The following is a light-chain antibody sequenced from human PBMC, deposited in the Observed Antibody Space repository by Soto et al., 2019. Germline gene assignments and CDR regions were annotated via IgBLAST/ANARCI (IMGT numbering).Light chain of an antibody. V-gene: IGKV1-5*01. CDR1: QSISSW. CDR3: QQYNSYWWT. Sequence: DIQMTQSRSTLSASVGDRVTITCRAGQSISSWLAWYQQKPGKAPKLLIYDASSLESGVPSRFSGSGSGTEFTLTISSLQPDDFATYYCQQYNSYWWTFGQGTKVDIK. J-gene: IGKJ1*01. CDR2: DAS.